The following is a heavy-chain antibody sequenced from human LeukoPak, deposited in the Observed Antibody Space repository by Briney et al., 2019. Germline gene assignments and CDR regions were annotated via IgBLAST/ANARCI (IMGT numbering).Heavy chain of an antibody. CDR2: IYYSGST. Sequence: SETLSLTCTVSGGSISSGGYYWSWIRQHPGKGLEWIGYIYYSGSTYYNPSLKSRVTISVDTPKNQFSLKLSSVTAADTAVYYCARASRNVVVPAATFDYWGQGTLVTVSS. V-gene: IGHV4-31*03. CDR1: GGSISSGGYY. J-gene: IGHJ4*02. CDR3: ARASRNVVVPAATFDY. D-gene: IGHD2-2*01.